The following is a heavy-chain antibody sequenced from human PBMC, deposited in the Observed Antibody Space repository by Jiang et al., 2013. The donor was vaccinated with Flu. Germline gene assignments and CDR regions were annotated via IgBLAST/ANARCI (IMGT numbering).Heavy chain of an antibody. J-gene: IGHJ4*02. CDR2: IDPNSGGT. D-gene: IGHD2-15*01. V-gene: IGHV1-2*02. CDR1: GYSFMHSY. Sequence: VKVSCKASGYSFMHSYIHWVRRAPGQGLEWMGWIDPNSGGTNYAQRFEGRVTMTRDTSLSTAYMELSSLRFDDTAIYYCARDVVDVAPLPGAYWGQGTLVTVFS. CDR3: ARDVVDVAPLPGAY.